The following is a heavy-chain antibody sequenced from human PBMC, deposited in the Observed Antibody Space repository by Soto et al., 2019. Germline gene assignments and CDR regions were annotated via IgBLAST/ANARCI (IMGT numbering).Heavy chain of an antibody. J-gene: IGHJ6*02. CDR2: ISAYNGNT. CDR1: GYTFTSYG. Sequence: QVQLVQSGAEVKKPGASVKVSCQASGYTFTSYGISWVRQAPGQGLEWMGWISAYNGNTNYAQKLQGRVTMTTDTSTSTAYMELRSLRSDDTAVYYCARDRFLEWLSPYGMDVWGQGTTVTVSS. V-gene: IGHV1-18*04. D-gene: IGHD3-3*01. CDR3: ARDRFLEWLSPYGMDV.